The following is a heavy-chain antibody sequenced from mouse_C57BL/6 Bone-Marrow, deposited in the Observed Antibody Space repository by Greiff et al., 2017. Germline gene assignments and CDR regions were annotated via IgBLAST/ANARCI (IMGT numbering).Heavy chain of an antibody. CDR2: IDPSDSYT. CDR1: GYTFTSYW. Sequence: QVQLQQPGAELVRPGTSVKLSCKASGYTFTSYWMHWVKQRPGQGLEWIGVIDPSDSYTNYNQQFKGKATLTVDTSSSTAYMQLSSLTSEDSAVYYCARGITTVVARDYWYFDVWGTGTTVTVSS. J-gene: IGHJ1*03. CDR3: ARGITTVVARDYWYFDV. V-gene: IGHV1-59*01. D-gene: IGHD1-1*01.